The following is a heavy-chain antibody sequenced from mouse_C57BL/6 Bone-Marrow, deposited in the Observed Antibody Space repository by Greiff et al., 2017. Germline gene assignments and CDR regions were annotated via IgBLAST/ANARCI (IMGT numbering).Heavy chain of an antibody. CDR3: ARTGLLYYDYDGWYFDV. D-gene: IGHD2-4*01. CDR1: GYTFTDYY. CDR2: INPYNGGT. V-gene: IGHV1-19*01. Sequence: DVKLQESGPVLVKPGASVKMSCKASGYTFTDYYMNWVKQSHGKSLEWIGVINPYNGGTSYNQKFKGKATLTVDKSSSTAYVELNSLTSEDSAVYYCARTGLLYYDYDGWYFDVWGTGTTVTVSS. J-gene: IGHJ1*03.